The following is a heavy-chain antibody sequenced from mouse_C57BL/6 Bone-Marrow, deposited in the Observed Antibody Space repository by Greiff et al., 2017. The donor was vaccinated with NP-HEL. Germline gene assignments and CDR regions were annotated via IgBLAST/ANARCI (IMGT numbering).Heavy chain of an antibody. V-gene: IGHV1-5*01. J-gene: IGHJ4*01. CDR3: TRRVYYDYDVRAMDY. CDR2: IYPGNSDT. Sequence: EVQLQESGTVLARPGASVKMSCKTSGYTFTSYWMHWVKQRPGQGLEWIGAIYPGNSDTSYNQKFKGKAKLTAVTSASTAYMELSSLTNEDSAVYYCTRRVYYDYDVRAMDYWGQGTSVTVSS. D-gene: IGHD2-4*01. CDR1: GYTFTSYW.